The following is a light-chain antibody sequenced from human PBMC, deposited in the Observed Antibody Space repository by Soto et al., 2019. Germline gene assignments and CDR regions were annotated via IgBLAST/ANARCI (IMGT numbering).Light chain of an antibody. CDR2: DAS. Sequence: EIVLTQSPATLSLSPGERATLSCRASQSVSSYLAWYQQKPCQAPRLLIYDASNRATGIPARFSGSGSGTDFTLTISSLEPEDFAVYYCQQRSNWPPLTFGPGTKVDIK. CDR3: QQRSNWPPLT. V-gene: IGKV3-11*01. CDR1: QSVSSY. J-gene: IGKJ3*01.